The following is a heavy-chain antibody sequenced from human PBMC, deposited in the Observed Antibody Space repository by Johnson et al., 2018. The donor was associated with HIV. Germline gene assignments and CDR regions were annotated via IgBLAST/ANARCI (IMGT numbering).Heavy chain of an antibody. CDR1: GFTFSDHY. J-gene: IGHJ3*02. D-gene: IGHD2-21*01. CDR3: TKGIVVGTPHDAFDI. CDR2: IRFDGSNK. Sequence: VQLVESGGGLVQPGGSLRLSCAASGFTFSDHYMDWVRQAPGKGLEWVAFIRFDGSNKYYADSVKGRFTISRDNSKNTLYLQMNSLRAEDTAVYYCTKGIVVGTPHDAFDIWGQGTMVTVSS. V-gene: IGHV3-30*02.